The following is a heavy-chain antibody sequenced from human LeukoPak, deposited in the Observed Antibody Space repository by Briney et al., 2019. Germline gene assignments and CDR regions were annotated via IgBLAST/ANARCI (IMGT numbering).Heavy chain of an antibody. Sequence: GASVKDSCKASGSTFSNYAISWVRLAPGQGLEWMGRISPNSGGTDYTQKFQGKVTMTRDASISTVYMDLNRLRSDDTAIYYCARQLETTSWFDYWGQGTLVIVSS. J-gene: IGHJ4*02. CDR1: GSTFSNYA. V-gene: IGHV1-2*06. CDR2: ISPNSGGT. CDR3: ARQLETTSWFDY. D-gene: IGHD2-2*01.